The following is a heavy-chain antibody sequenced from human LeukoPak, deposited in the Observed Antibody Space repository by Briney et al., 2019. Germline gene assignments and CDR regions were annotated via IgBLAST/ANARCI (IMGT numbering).Heavy chain of an antibody. D-gene: IGHD3-22*01. CDR2: ISWNSGSI. CDR1: GFTFDDYA. J-gene: IGHJ4*02. Sequence: PGGSLGLSCAASGFTFDDYAMHWVRQAPGKGLEWVSGISWNSGSIGYADSVKGRFTISRDNAKNSLYLQMNSLRAEDTALYYCAKDTEPRAHYHYDSSGYSVWGQGTLVTVSS. CDR3: AKDTEPRAHYHYDSSGYSV. V-gene: IGHV3-9*01.